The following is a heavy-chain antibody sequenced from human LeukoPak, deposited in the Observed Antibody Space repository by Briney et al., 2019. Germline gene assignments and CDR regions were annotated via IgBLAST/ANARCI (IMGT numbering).Heavy chain of an antibody. D-gene: IGHD3-10*01. J-gene: IGHJ4*02. CDR1: GFTFSSHW. Sequence: PGGSLRLSCAASGFTFSSHWMHWVRQAPGKGLEWVSRVSTDGSNTYYADSVKGRFTISRDNAKNTLYLQMSSLRAEDTAMYYGIRGLAPYYGFFDYWGQGSLVTVSS. CDR3: IRGLAPYYGFFDY. CDR2: VSTDGSNT. V-gene: IGHV3-74*01.